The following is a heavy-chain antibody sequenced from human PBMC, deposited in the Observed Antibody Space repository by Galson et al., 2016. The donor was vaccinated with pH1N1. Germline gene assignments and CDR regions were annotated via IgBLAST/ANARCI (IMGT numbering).Heavy chain of an antibody. CDR2: INPNSGGT. CDR3: AIIGLGYCSSSGCYYLPDALNA. Sequence: SVKVSCKASGYTFSDYYLQWMRQAPGQGLEWMGWINPNSGGTKYAPKFQGRVTMTRDTFINTAYMELSSLISDDSAIYYCAIIGLGYCSSSGCYYLPDALNAWGQGTMVAVSS. CDR1: GYTFSDYY. D-gene: IGHD2-2*01. V-gene: IGHV1-2*02. J-gene: IGHJ3*01.